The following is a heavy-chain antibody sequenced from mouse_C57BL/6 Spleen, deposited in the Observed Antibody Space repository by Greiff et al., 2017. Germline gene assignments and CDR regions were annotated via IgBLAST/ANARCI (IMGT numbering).Heavy chain of an antibody. V-gene: IGHV5-17*01. CDR1: GFTFSDYG. J-gene: IGHJ2*01. D-gene: IGHD2-3*01. Sequence: DVQLVESGGGLVKPGGSLKLSCAASGFTFSDYGMHWVRQAPEKGLEWVAYISSGSSTIYYADTVKGRFTISRDNAKNTLFLQMTSLRSEDTAMYYCAIYDSYGVDYRGQGTTLTVSS. CDR3: AIYDSYGVDY. CDR2: ISSGSSTI.